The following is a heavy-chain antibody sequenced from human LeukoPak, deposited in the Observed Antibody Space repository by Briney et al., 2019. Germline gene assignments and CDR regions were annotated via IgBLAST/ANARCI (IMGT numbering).Heavy chain of an antibody. CDR1: GFTFSTCA. V-gene: IGHV3-23*01. J-gene: IGHJ4*02. D-gene: IGHD5-24*01. CDR2: IGGSGHTT. CDR3: AKRIRDGYNSLIDY. Sequence: GGSLRLSCAASGFTFSTCAMTWVRQAPGKGLEYVSEIGGSGHTTYYADSVLGRLTISRDNSRNTLYLQMNSLKVEDTAIYYCAKRIRDGYNSLIDYWGQGVLVTVSS.